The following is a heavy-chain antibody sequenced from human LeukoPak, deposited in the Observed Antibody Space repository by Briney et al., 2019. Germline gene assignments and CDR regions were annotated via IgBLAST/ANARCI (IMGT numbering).Heavy chain of an antibody. Sequence: ASVKVSCKASGYTFTGYYMHWVRQAPGQGLEWMGIINPSGGSTSYAQKFQGRVTMTRDTSTSTVYMELSSLRSEDTAVYYCARDPYGDYVFDPWGQGTLVTVSS. J-gene: IGHJ5*02. CDR1: GYTFTGYY. D-gene: IGHD4-17*01. CDR3: ARDPYGDYVFDP. V-gene: IGHV1-46*01. CDR2: INPSGGST.